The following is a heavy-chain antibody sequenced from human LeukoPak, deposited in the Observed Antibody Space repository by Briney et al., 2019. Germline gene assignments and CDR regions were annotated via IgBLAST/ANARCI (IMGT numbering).Heavy chain of an antibody. CDR3: AKALLCGAETYYRNYFDY. D-gene: IGHD3-10*01. J-gene: IGHJ4*02. CDR1: GFTFSTCA. Sequence: TGGSLRLSCAASGFTFSTCAMSWVRQAPGKGLEWVSIISDNGATTDYADSVKGRFTIARDNSKNTLFLQMKSLTAEDTAVYYCAKALLCGAETYYRNYFDYWGQGILVTVSS. V-gene: IGHV3-23*01. CDR2: ISDNGATT.